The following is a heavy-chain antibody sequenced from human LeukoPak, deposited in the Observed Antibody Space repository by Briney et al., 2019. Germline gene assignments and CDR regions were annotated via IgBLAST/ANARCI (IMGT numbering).Heavy chain of an antibody. Sequence: PGGSLRLSCAVSGFTASSNYMSWVRQAPGKGLEWVSVIYSGGSTYYADSVKGRFTISRDNSKNTLYFQMNSLRVEDTAMYYCARVVSGYESGYYYYYYMDVWGKGTTVTISS. CDR3: ARVVSGYESGYYYYYYMDV. D-gene: IGHD5-12*01. CDR1: GFTASSNY. J-gene: IGHJ6*03. CDR2: IYSGGST. V-gene: IGHV3-66*01.